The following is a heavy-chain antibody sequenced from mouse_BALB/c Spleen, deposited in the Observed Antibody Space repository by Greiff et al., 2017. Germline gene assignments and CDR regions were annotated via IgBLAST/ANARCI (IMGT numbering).Heavy chain of an antibody. V-gene: IGHV1S22*01. D-gene: IGHD3-3*01. J-gene: IGHJ2*01. CDR3: TSRGDLYYFDY. CDR2: IYPGSGST. CDR1: GYTFTSYW. Sequence: LQQPGSELVRPGASVKLSCKASGYTFTSYWMHWVKQRPGQGLEWIGNIYPGSGSTNYDEKFKSKATLTVDTSSSTAYMQLSSLTSEDSAVYYCTSRGDLYYFDYWGQGTTLTVSS.